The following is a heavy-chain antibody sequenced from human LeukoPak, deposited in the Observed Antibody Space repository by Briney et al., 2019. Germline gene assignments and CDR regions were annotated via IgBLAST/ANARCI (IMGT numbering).Heavy chain of an antibody. J-gene: IGHJ4*02. CDR3: AKGLRFLNRGGY. V-gene: IGHV3-23*01. D-gene: IGHD3-3*01. Sequence: PGGSLRLSCAASGFTFSSSAMSWVRQAPGKGLEWVSAISGSGGSTYYADSVKGRFTISRDNSKNTLYLQMNSLRAEDTAVYYCAKGLRFLNRGGYWGQGTLVTVSS. CDR1: GFTFSSSA. CDR2: ISGSGGST.